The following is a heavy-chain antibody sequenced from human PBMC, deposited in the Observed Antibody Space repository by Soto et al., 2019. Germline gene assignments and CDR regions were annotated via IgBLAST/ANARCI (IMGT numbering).Heavy chain of an antibody. J-gene: IGHJ4*02. CDR1: GLTFNNYA. CDR3: VKEQVFRAFDY. V-gene: IGHV3-23*01. Sequence: EVQLLGSGGGLVQPGGSLRLSCAASGLTFNNYAMSWVRQAPGKGLEWVSSISGNGGNTYYADPVKGRFTVSRDNSWNTLNLRTNSPRAEDTAVYYCVKEQVFRAFDYWGQGILVTVSS. D-gene: IGHD2-21*01. CDR2: ISGNGGNT.